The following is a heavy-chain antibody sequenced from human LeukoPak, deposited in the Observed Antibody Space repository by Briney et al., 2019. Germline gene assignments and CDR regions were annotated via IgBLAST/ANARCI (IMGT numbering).Heavy chain of an antibody. Sequence: GGSLRLSCAASGFTVSSNYMNWVRQAPGKGLEWVSVIYSGGNTYYADSVKGRFTISRDTSKNTLYLQMNSLRAEDTAVYYCAREFRYGSSDSWGQGTLVTVSS. CDR3: AREFRYGSSDS. D-gene: IGHD6-6*01. CDR1: GFTVSSNY. CDR2: IYSGGNT. J-gene: IGHJ5*01. V-gene: IGHV3-66*01.